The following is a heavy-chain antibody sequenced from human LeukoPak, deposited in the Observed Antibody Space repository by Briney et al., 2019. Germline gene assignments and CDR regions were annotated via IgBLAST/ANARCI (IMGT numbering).Heavy chain of an antibody. J-gene: IGHJ4*02. Sequence: ASVKVSCKASGYTFTSYYMHWVRQAPGQGLEWMGLINPSGGSTSYAQKFQGRVTMTRDTSTSTVYMELSSLRSEDTAVYYCARDGEIIGYSYGFYYFDYWGQGTLVTVSS. CDR2: INPSGGST. CDR1: GYTFTSYY. D-gene: IGHD5-18*01. CDR3: ARDGEIIGYSYGFYYFDY. V-gene: IGHV1-46*01.